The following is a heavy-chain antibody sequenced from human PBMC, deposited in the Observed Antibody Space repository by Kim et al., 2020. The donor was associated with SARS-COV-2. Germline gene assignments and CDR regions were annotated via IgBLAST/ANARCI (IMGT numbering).Heavy chain of an antibody. J-gene: IGHJ6*02. D-gene: IGHD3-10*01. V-gene: IGHV4-39*01. CDR2: IYYSGST. CDR3: ARSPLPAMVRGVIITDMDV. Sequence: SETLSLTCTVSGGSISGSSYYWGWIRQPPGKGLEWIGSIYYSGSTYYNPSLKSRVTISVDTSKNQFSLKLSSVTAADTAVYYCARSPLPAMVRGVIITDMDVWGQGTTVTVSS. CDR1: GGSISGSSYY.